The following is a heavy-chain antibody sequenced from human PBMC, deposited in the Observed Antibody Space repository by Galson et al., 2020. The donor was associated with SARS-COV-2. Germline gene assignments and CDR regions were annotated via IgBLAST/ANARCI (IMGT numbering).Heavy chain of an antibody. J-gene: IGHJ4*02. CDR1: GYSFTTNW. Sequence: GESLKISCKASGYSFTTNWNGWVRQVPGKGLEWMGLIYPGDSDTRSSPSFQGQVTISADKSTNTAYLQWSRLKASDTAMYYCARHPGMIRSCTGGVCHDYYYDESGFSDWGQGTLVTVSS. V-gene: IGHV5-51*01. CDR2: IYPGDSDT. D-gene: IGHD2-8*02. CDR3: ARHPGMIRSCTGGVCHDYYYDESGFSD.